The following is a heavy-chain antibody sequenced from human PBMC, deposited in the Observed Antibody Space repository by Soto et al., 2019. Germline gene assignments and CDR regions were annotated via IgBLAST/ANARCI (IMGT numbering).Heavy chain of an antibody. CDR1: GYTFTSYG. CDR2: ISAYNGNT. D-gene: IGHD2-2*01. V-gene: IGHV1-18*01. J-gene: IGHJ4*02. Sequence: QVQLVQSGAEVKKPGASVKVSCKASGYTFTSYGISWVRQAPGQGLEWMGCISAYNGNTNYAQKLQGRVTMTTETSVSTAYMELRSLRSDDTAVYYCATDSRFCSSTRCYDDFDYWGQGTLVTVSS. CDR3: ATDSRFCSSTRCYDDFDY.